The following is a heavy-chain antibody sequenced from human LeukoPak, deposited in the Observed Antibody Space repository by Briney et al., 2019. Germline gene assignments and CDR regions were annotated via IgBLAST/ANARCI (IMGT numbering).Heavy chain of an antibody. J-gene: IGHJ4*02. Sequence: SETLSLTCTVSGGSISSSSYYWGWIRQPPGEGLERIGSIFYSGGTYYNPSLMSRVTISVDTSKNQFSLKLNSVTAADTAVYYCARRGYTYGQFDYWGQGTLVTVSS. D-gene: IGHD5-18*01. CDR3: ARRGYTYGQFDY. V-gene: IGHV4-39*01. CDR1: GGSISSSSYY. CDR2: IFYSGGT.